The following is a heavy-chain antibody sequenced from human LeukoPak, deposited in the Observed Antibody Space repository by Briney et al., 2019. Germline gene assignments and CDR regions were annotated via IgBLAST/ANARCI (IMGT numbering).Heavy chain of an antibody. V-gene: IGHV4-4*02. CDR2: IYHYGTT. CDR3: ASYIAALDY. D-gene: IGHD6-13*01. Sequence: PSETLSLTCAVSGGSISSNNWWTWVRQAPGKGLEWIGEIYHYGTTNYNPSLKGRVTISVDKSKNQFSLKFNSVTAADTAVYYCASYIAALDYWGQGTLVTVSS. CDR1: GGSISSNNW. J-gene: IGHJ4*02.